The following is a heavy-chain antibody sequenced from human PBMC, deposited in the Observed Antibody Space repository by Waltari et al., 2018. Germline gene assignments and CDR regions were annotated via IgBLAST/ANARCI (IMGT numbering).Heavy chain of an antibody. J-gene: IGHJ6*02. CDR2: IYYSGST. CDR1: GGSISSSSYY. D-gene: IGHD4-17*01. CDR3: ARQDSGDYVEEYYYYYYGMDV. Sequence: QLQLQESGPGLVKPSETLSLTCTVSGGSISSSSYYWGWIRQPPGKGLEWIGSIYYSGSTYYNPSLKSRVTISVDTSKNQFSLKLSSVTAADTAVYYCARQDSGDYVEEYYYYYYGMDVWGQGTTVTVSS. V-gene: IGHV4-39*07.